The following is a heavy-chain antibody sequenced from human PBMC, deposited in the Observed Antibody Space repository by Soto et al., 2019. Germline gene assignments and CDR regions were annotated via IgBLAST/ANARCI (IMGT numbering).Heavy chain of an antibody. CDR3: ARDRNYYGSGSYYYLYGMDV. V-gene: IGHV3-30*03. Sequence: GGSLRLSCAASGFTFSSYGMHWVRQAPGKGLEWVAVISYDGSNKYYADSVKGRFTISRDNSKNTLYLQMNSLRAEDTAVYYCARDRNYYGSGSYYYLYGMDVWGQGTTVTVS. CDR1: GFTFSSYG. J-gene: IGHJ6*02. CDR2: ISYDGSNK. D-gene: IGHD3-10*01.